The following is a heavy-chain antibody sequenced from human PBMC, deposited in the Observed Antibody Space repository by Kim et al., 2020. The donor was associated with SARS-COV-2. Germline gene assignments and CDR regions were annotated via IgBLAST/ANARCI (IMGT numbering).Heavy chain of an antibody. D-gene: IGHD4-17*01. Sequence: ASVKVSCKASGYTFTSHYLHWVRQAPGQGLEWMGITKPGGGNTRYAQQFQGRVSMTTDTSTSTVHMELSSLRSEDTAVYYCARGDYGDYWAPYYLDYWGQGTLVTVAS. CDR2: TKPGGGNT. CDR3: ARGDYGDYWAPYYLDY. V-gene: IGHV1-46*01. CDR1: GYTFTSHY. J-gene: IGHJ4*02.